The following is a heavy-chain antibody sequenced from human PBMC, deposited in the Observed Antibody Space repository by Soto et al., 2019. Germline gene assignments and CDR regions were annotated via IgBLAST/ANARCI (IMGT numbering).Heavy chain of an antibody. Sequence: SVKVSCKASGGTFSSYAISWVRQAPGQGLEWMGGIIPIFGTANYAQKFQGRVTITADESTSTAYMELSSLRSEDTAVYYCARAGIQWGYYDSSGYSFDYRGQGTLVTVSS. CDR2: IIPIFGTA. CDR3: ARAGIQWGYYDSSGYSFDY. J-gene: IGHJ4*02. V-gene: IGHV1-69*13. D-gene: IGHD3-22*01. CDR1: GGTFSSYA.